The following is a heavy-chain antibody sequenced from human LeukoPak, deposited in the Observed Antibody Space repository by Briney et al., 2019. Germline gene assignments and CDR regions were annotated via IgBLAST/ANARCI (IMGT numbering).Heavy chain of an antibody. CDR2: INTDGSST. CDR3: ARGRAAREDFDY. V-gene: IGHV3-74*01. J-gene: IGHJ4*02. Sequence: PGGSLRLSCAASGFTFSSYWMHWVRQAPGKGLVWVSRINTDGSSTSYADSVKGRFTISRDNAKNTLYLQMNSLRAEDTAVYYCARGRAAREDFDYWGQGTLVTVSS. CDR1: GFTFSSYW. D-gene: IGHD6-6*01.